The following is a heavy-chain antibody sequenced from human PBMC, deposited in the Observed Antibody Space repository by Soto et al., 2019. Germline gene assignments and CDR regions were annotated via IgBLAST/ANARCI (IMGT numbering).Heavy chain of an antibody. CDR3: AREGTGDPDASDAFDI. J-gene: IGHJ3*02. D-gene: IGHD4-17*01. Sequence: QVQLQESGPGLVKPSQTLSLTCTVSGGSISSGDYYWSWIRQPPGKGLEWIGYIYYSGSTYYNPSLKSRVTISLDTSKNRFSLKLSSVTAADTAVYYCAREGTGDPDASDAFDIWGQGTMVTVSS. CDR1: GGSISSGDYY. V-gene: IGHV4-30-4*01. CDR2: IYYSGST.